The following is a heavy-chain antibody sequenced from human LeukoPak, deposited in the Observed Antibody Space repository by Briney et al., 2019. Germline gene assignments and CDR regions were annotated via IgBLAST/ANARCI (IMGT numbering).Heavy chain of an antibody. CDR1: GGSISGYY. Sequence: SETLSLTCSVSGGSISGYYWTWIRQPAGKGLEWIGRVYTSGSTHYNPSLKTRLTMSVETYKNRFSLKLSSVTAADTAVYYCARLITGTTTAFDIWGQGTMVTVSS. J-gene: IGHJ3*02. V-gene: IGHV4-4*07. CDR3: ARLITGTTTAFDI. D-gene: IGHD1-7*01. CDR2: VYTSGST.